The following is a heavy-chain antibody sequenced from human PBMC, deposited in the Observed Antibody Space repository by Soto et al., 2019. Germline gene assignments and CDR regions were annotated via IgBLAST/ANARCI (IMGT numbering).Heavy chain of an antibody. CDR2: IDNNGGT. CDR3: GRQGVGALHGLVDV. Sequence: QVQLQESGPGLVKPSETLSLTCTVSGDSVSSYKWSWIRQTPGKGLEWIGYIDNNGGTSYNPSLRSRVTMSVDTSTKQFSLRLNSVTAADTAVYYGGRQGVGALHGLVDVWGQGTTVTVSS. J-gene: IGHJ6*02. D-gene: IGHD1-26*01. V-gene: IGHV4-59*08. CDR1: GDSVSSYK.